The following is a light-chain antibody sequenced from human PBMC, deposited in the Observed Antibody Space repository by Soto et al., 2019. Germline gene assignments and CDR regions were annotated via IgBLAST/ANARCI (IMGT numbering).Light chain of an antibody. J-gene: IGKJ5*01. CDR1: ESVSRS. CDR2: DAS. Sequence: EIVVPQAAAALSLSPVERATLSCRASESVSRSSAWYTQQPRQAPRLLIYDASNRATGIPARFSGSGSGTDFTLTISSLEPEDFAVYYCQQRSNWPPITFGQGTRLEIK. V-gene: IGKV3-11*01. CDR3: QQRSNWPPIT.